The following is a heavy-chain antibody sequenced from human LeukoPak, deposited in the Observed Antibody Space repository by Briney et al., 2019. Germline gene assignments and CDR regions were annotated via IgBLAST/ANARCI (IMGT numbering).Heavy chain of an antibody. CDR3: ARDLLTSYQLHRPYYYYYMDV. V-gene: IGHV1-69*13. J-gene: IGHJ6*03. D-gene: IGHD2-2*01. CDR2: IIPIFGTA. Sequence: SVKVSCKASGGTFSSYAISWVRQAPGQGLEWMGGIIPIFGTANYAQKFQGRVTITADESTSTAYMELSSLRSADTAVYYCARDLLTSYQLHRPYYYYYMDVWGKGTTVTISS. CDR1: GGTFSSYA.